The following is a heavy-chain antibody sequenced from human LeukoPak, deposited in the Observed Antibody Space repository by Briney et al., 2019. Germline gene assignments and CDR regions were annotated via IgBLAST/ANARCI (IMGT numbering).Heavy chain of an antibody. D-gene: IGHD2-15*01. Sequence: ETLSLTCAVYGGSFSNYYWSWIRQPPGKGLEWVSAISNNGGYTYYADSVQGRFTISRDNSKSTLCLQMNSLRAEDTAVYYCAKQLGYCSDGSCYFPYWGQGTLVTVSS. J-gene: IGHJ4*02. V-gene: IGHV3-23*01. CDR1: GGSFSNYY. CDR2: ISNNGGYT. CDR3: AKQLGYCSDGSCYFPY.